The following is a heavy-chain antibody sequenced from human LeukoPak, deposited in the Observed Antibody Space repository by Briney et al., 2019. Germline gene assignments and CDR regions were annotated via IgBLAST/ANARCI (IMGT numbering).Heavy chain of an antibody. J-gene: IGHJ4*02. CDR3: AKDPSVVPAAIFDY. V-gene: IGHV3-23*01. D-gene: IGHD2-2*01. CDR1: GFTFSSYA. CDR2: ISGSGGST. Sequence: QAGGSLRLSCAASGFTFSSYAMSWVRQAPGKGLEWVSAISGSGGSTYYADSVKGRFTISRDNSKNTLYLQMNSLRAEDTAVYYCAKDPSVVPAAIFDYWGQGTLVTVSS.